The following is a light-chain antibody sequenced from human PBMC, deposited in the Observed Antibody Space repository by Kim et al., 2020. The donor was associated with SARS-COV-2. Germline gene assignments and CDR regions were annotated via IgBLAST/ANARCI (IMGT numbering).Light chain of an antibody. Sequence: APRKTARTTCGGKNMGRKSVHWYQQKPGKGPVLVIYYGSDRPSGSLGRFSGANSENTATLTISRVEAGDEADYYCQVWDSDSDQWVFGGGTQLTVL. CDR2: YGS. J-gene: IGLJ3*02. V-gene: IGLV3-21*04. CDR1: NMGRKS. CDR3: QVWDSDSDQWV.